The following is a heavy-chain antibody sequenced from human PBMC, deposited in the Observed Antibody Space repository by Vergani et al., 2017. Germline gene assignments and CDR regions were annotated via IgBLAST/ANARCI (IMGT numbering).Heavy chain of an antibody. J-gene: IGHJ4*02. Sequence: QVQLVESGGGVVQPGGSLRLSCAASGCTFTSYGMHWVRQAPGKGLEWVASIRSDESRRYYGDSMEGPFTISRDNSKNTLYLQMKSLRPEDTAVYYCAKEGGGYCSGGTCYPEYWGQGTLVIVSS. CDR3: AKEGGGYCSGGTCYPEY. CDR1: GCTFTSYG. V-gene: IGHV3-30*02. CDR2: IRSDESRR. D-gene: IGHD2-15*01.